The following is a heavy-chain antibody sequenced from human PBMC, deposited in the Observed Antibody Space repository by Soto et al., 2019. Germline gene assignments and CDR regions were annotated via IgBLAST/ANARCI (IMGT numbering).Heavy chain of an antibody. Sequence: GGSLRLSCAASGFTFDDYGMSWVRQAPGKGLEWISAINWNGGDTDYADSVEGRFTISRDNAKNSLYLQMNSLRVEDTALYYCARAKTGYRSGWPSDRGQGTLVTVSS. J-gene: IGHJ4*02. CDR3: ARAKTGYRSGWPSD. V-gene: IGHV3-20*04. D-gene: IGHD6-19*01. CDR1: GFTFDDYG. CDR2: INWNGGDT.